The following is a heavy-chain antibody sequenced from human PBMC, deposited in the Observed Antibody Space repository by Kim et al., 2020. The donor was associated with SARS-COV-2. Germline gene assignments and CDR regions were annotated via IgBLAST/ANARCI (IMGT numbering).Heavy chain of an antibody. J-gene: IGHJ4*02. V-gene: IGHV4-39*01. CDR2: IYYSGST. CDR1: GGSISSSSYY. Sequence: SETLSLTCTVSGGSISSSSYYWGWIRQPPGKGLEWIGSIYYSGSTYYNPSLKSRVTISVDTSKNQFSLKLSSVTAADTAVYYCAMGSYRRFDYWGQGTLVTVSS. D-gene: IGHD1-26*01. CDR3: AMGSYRRFDY.